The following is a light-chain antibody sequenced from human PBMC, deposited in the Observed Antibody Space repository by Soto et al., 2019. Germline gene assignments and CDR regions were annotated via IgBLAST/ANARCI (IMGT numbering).Light chain of an antibody. CDR2: KAS. Sequence: DLQMTQSPSTLSASVGDRVTITCRASQSISSWLAWYQQKPGKAPKILNYKASSLESGVPSRFSGSGSGTEFTLTISSLQPDDFATYYCQQYHTWWTFGQGTKVEI. V-gene: IGKV1-5*03. J-gene: IGKJ1*01. CDR3: QQYHTWWT. CDR1: QSISSW.